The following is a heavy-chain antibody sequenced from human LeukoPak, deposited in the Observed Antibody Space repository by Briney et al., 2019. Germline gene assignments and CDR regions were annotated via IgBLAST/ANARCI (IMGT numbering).Heavy chain of an antibody. Sequence: SVKVSCKASGGTFSSYAISWVRQAPGQGLEWMGGIIPIFGTANYAQKFQGRVTITADESTSTAYMELSSLRSDDTAVYYCAREMVGATFGDYWGQGTLVTVSS. CDR2: IIPIFGTA. CDR1: GGTFSSYA. CDR3: AREMVGATFGDY. J-gene: IGHJ4*02. V-gene: IGHV1-69*13. D-gene: IGHD1-26*01.